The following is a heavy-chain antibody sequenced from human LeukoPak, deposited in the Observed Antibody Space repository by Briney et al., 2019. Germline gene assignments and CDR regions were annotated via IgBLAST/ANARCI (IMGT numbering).Heavy chain of an antibody. CDR1: GFTFSSYE. J-gene: IGHJ4*02. D-gene: IGHD6-13*01. CDR2: ISSSGSTI. CDR3: AKDMGIAAAGTVRGPADY. Sequence: PGGSLRLSCAASGFTFSSYEMNWVRQAPGKGLEWVSYISSSGSTIYYADSVKGRFTISRDNAKNSLYLQVNSLRAEDTALYYCAKDMGIAAAGTVRGPADYWGQGTLVTVSS. V-gene: IGHV3-48*03.